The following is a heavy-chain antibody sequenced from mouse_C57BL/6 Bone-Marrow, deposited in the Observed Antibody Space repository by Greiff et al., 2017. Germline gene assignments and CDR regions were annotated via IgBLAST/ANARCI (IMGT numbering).Heavy chain of an antibody. J-gene: IGHJ2*01. CDR1: GFTFSSYA. CDR3: TGGELVCDY. D-gene: IGHD4-1*01. Sequence: DVHLVESGEGLVKPGGSLKLSCAASGFTFSSYAMSWVRQTPEKRLEWVAYISSGGDYISSAAPVKGRFTISRDNARNTLYLQMSSLKSEDTAMYYCTGGELVCDYWGQGTTLTVSS. V-gene: IGHV5-9-1*02. CDR2: ISSGGDYI.